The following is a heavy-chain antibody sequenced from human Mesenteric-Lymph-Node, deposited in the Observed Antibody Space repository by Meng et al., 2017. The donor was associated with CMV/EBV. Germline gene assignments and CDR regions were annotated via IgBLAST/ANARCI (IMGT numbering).Heavy chain of an antibody. J-gene: IGHJ5*02. V-gene: IGHV3-23*01. CDR1: GFTFNTYA. Sequence: GESLKISCAASGFTFNTYAMTWVRQAPGKGLEWVPAISGSGVTTYYAESVKGRFIISRDNSKNTLYLQMNSLRADDTAVYYCARDAQTGDYLNRFDPWGQGSLVTVSS. CDR3: ARDAQTGDYLNRFDP. D-gene: IGHD7-27*01. CDR2: ISGSGVTT.